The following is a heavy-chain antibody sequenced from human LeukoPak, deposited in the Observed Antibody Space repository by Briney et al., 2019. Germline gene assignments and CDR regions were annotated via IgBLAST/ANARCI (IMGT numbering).Heavy chain of an antibody. CDR1: GYTFTSYG. J-gene: IGHJ4*02. D-gene: IGHD6-25*01. CDR3: ARDLTVQSAAAIVYYFDY. Sequence: GASVKVSCKASGYTFTSYGISWVRQAPGQGLEWMGWISAYNGNTNYAQKLQGRVTMTRDTSISTAYMELSGLRSDDTAVYYCARDLTVQSAAAIVYYFDYWGQGTLVAVSS. CDR2: ISAYNGNT. V-gene: IGHV1-18*01.